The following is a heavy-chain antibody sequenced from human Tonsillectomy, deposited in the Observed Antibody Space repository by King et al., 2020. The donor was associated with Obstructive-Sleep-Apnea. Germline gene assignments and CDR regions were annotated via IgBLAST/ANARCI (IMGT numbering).Heavy chain of an antibody. V-gene: IGHV3-74*01. D-gene: IGHD3-22*01. CDR1: GFTFSNYW. CDR2: INSDGSST. CDR3: AREGGYYDSSGYFDY. Sequence: VQLVESGGGLVQPGGSLRLSCAASGFTFSNYWMHWVRQAPGKGLVWVSRINSDGSSTSYADSVKGRFTISRDNAKNTLYLQMNSLRAEDTAVYYCAREGGYYDSSGYFDYWGQGTLVTVSS. J-gene: IGHJ4*02.